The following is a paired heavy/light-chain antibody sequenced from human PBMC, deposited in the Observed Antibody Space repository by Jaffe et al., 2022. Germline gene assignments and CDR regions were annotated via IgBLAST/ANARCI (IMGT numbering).Light chain of an antibody. CDR3: SSYTSSTTVV. CDR2: DVS. J-gene: IGLJ3*02. V-gene: IGLV2-14*03. Sequence: QSALTQPASVSGSPGQSITISCTGTSSDVGGYHYVSWYQQHPDKAPKLMIYDVSNRPSGISNRFSGSKSGNTASLTISGLQAEDEADYYCSSYTSSTTVVFGGGTKLTVL. CDR1: SSDVGGYHY.
Heavy chain of an antibody. CDR3: TSKEWVYYYMDV. Sequence: QVQLQESGPGLVKPSETLSLTCGVSGHSISTTNYYWGWIRQPPGKGLEWIGSISHSGITYYNPSLNSRVSISIDTSKSQFSLKVTSVTAADTAVYYCTSKEWVYYYMDVWGKGTTVTVS. CDR2: ISHSGIT. CDR1: GHSISTTNYY. D-gene: IGHD3-3*01. V-gene: IGHV4-38-2*01. J-gene: IGHJ6*03.